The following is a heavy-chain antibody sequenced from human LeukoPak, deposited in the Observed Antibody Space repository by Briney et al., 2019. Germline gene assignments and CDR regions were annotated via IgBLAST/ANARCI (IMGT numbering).Heavy chain of an antibody. D-gene: IGHD4-23*01. V-gene: IGHV3-23*01. CDR3: AKNPLGRWPLYYFDY. CDR1: GFTFSSYS. J-gene: IGHJ4*02. Sequence: GGSLRLSCAASGFTFSSYSMNWVRQAPGKGLEWVSAISGSGGSTYYADSVKGRFTISRDNSKNTLYLQMNSLRAEDTAVYYCAKNPLGRWPLYYFDYWGQGTLVTVSS. CDR2: ISGSGGST.